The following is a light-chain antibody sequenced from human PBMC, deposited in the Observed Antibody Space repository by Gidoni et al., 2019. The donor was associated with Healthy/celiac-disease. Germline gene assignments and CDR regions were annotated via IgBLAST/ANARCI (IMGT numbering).Light chain of an antibody. J-gene: IGKJ3*01. CDR3: QQLNSYPPFT. Sequence: DIQLTQSPSFLSASVGDRVTITCRASQGISSYLAWYKQKPGKAPKLLIYAASTLQSGVPSRFSGSGSGTEFNLTISSLQPEDFATYYCQQLNSYPPFTFGPGTKVDIK. V-gene: IGKV1-9*01. CDR2: AAS. CDR1: QGISSY.